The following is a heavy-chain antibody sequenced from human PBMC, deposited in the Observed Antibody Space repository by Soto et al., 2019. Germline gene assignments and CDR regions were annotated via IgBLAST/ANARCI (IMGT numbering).Heavy chain of an antibody. CDR1: GGAIPGYY. Sequence: ETLSLTCNVSGGAIPGYYWNWIRQPPGKGLEWIGYVYFSGSTEYNPSLKSRVTILVDMSKNQFSLRLTSVTSADTAVYYCSRERGAVASTADAFDIWGQGTMVTVSS. V-gene: IGHV4-59*01. CDR3: SRERGAVASTADAFDI. D-gene: IGHD6-19*01. J-gene: IGHJ3*02. CDR2: VYFSGST.